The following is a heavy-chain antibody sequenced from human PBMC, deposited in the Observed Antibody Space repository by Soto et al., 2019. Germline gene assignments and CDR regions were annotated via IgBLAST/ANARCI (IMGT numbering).Heavy chain of an antibody. V-gene: IGHV4-61*08. Sequence: PSETLSLTCTVSGGSISSGGYYWSWIRQHPGKGLEWIGYIYYSGSTNYNPSLKSRVTISVDTSKNQFSLKLSSVTAADTAVYYCARRPGYGNAFDYWGQGTLVTVSS. CDR2: IYYSGST. J-gene: IGHJ4*02. D-gene: IGHD5-12*01. CDR1: GGSISSGGYY. CDR3: ARRPGYGNAFDY.